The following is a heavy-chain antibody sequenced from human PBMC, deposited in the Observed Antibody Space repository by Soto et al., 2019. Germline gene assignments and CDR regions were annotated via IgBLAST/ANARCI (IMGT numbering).Heavy chain of an antibody. V-gene: IGHV3-23*01. Sequence: GGSLRLSCAASGFTFSSYAMSWVRQAPGKGLEWVSAISGSGGSTYYADSVKGRFTISRDNSKNTLYLQMNSLRAEDTAVYYCAKGGGYCSSTSCYTRWLIDYWGQGTLVTVSS. CDR3: AKGGGYCSSTSCYTRWLIDY. CDR1: GFTFSSYA. CDR2: ISGSGGST. J-gene: IGHJ4*02. D-gene: IGHD2-2*02.